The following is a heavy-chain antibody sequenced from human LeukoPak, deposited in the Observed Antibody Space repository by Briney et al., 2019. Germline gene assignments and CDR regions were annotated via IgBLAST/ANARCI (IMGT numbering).Heavy chain of an antibody. CDR1: GYTFTSYG. CDR3: ARDYSGSYYSNYYYMDV. J-gene: IGHJ6*03. CDR2: ISGYNGNT. D-gene: IGHD1-26*01. V-gene: IGHV1-18*01. Sequence: ASVKVSCKASGYTFTSYGISWVRQAPGQGLEWMGWISGYNGNTKSAQNLQGRVTMTTDTSTSTAYMELRSLRSDDTAVYYCARDYSGSYYSNYYYMDVWGKGTTVTVSS.